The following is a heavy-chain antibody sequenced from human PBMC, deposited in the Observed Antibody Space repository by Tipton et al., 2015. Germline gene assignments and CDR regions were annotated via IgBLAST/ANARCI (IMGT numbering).Heavy chain of an antibody. D-gene: IGHD2-15*01. CDR1: GVSITSGGYY. J-gene: IGHJ6*02. CDR2: IYYTGST. CDR3: ATMRVGYYYYGMDV. V-gene: IGHV4-31*03. Sequence: TLSLTCSVSGVSITSGGYYWSWIRQHPGKGLEWIGYIYYTGSTDYNASLKGRVTISVDTSKNQFSLKLTSVTAADTAVYFCATMRVGYYYYGMDVWGQGTTATVSS.